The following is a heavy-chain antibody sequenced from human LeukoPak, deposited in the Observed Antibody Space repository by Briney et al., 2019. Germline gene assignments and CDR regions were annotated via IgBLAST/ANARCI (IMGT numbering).Heavy chain of an antibody. CDR3: ARGSRRSSSSWYGWFDP. V-gene: IGHV4-4*07. J-gene: IGHJ5*02. CDR1: GVSISSYF. D-gene: IGHD6-13*01. CDR2: IHTRGST. Sequence: SETLSLTCTVSGVSISSYFWSWIRQPAGKGLEWIGRIHTRGSTNYNPSLKSRVTISVDTSKNQFSLKLSSVTAADTAVYYCARGSRRSSSSWYGWFDPWGQGTLVTVSS.